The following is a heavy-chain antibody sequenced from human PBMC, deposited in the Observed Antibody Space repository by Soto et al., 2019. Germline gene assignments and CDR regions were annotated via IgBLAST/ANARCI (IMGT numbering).Heavy chain of an antibody. CDR3: ARDQYYDSSGYSGGPEY. CDR1: GGSISSGDYY. CDR2: IYYSGST. D-gene: IGHD3-22*01. V-gene: IGHV4-30-4*01. Sequence: PSETLSLTCTVSGGSISSGDYYWSWIRQPPGKGLEWIGYIYYSGSTYYNPSLKSRVTISVDTSKNQFSLKLSSVTAADTAVYYCARDQYYDSSGYSGGPEYWGQGTLVTVSS. J-gene: IGHJ4*02.